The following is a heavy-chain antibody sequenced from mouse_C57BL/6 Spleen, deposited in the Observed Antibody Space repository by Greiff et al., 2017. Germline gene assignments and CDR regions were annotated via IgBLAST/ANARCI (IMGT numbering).Heavy chain of an antibody. D-gene: IGHD1-1*01. CDR2: ISHSGST. J-gene: IGHJ1*03. CDR3: ARSRIATVVAAYWYFDV. V-gene: IGHV3-8*01. CDR1: GYSITSDY. Sequence: VQLKESGPGLAKPSQTLSLTCSVTGYSITSDYWNWIRKFPGNKLEYMGYISHSGSTYYNQSLKSRNSITRDTSKNQYYLQLNSVTTEDTATYYCARSRIATVVAAYWYFDVWGTGTTVTVSS.